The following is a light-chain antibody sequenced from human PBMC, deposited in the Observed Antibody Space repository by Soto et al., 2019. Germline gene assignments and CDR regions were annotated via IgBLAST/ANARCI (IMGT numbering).Light chain of an antibody. J-gene: IGKJ1*01. CDR3: QQYNSWPPWA. V-gene: IGKV3-15*01. Sequence: EIGMTQSPATLSVSPGERATLSCRASQSVSTNLAWYQQKPGQAPRLLIYGASTRATDIPARVSGSGSGTEFTLTISSLQSEDVAVYYCQQYNSWPPWAFGQGTKGEI. CDR2: GAS. CDR1: QSVSTN.